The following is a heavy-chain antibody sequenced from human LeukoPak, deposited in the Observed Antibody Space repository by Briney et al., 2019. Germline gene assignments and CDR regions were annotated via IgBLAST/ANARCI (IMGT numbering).Heavy chain of an antibody. CDR2: IIPIFGTA. CDR3: AAGIAAASAEYFQH. D-gene: IGHD6-13*01. J-gene: IGHJ1*01. Sequence: GASVKVSCKASGGTFSSYAISWVRQAPGQGLEWMGGIIPIFGTANYAQKFQGRVTITADESTSTAYMELSSLRSEDTAVYYCAAGIAAASAEYFQHWGQGTLVTVSS. CDR1: GGTFSSYA. V-gene: IGHV1-69*13.